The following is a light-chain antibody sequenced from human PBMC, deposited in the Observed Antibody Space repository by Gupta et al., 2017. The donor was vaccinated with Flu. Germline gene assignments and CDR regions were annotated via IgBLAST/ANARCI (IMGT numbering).Light chain of an antibody. V-gene: IGKV4-1*01. CDR3: YQEYGTPPT. CDR1: QSVLDSSNNKNY. J-gene: IGKJ1*01. Sequence: DIVMTQSPDSLAVSLGERATINCKSSQSVLDSSNNKNYLAWYQQKPGRPPKLLIYWASTRESGVPDTFSGRGSGRXFTLTIXSRLAADVTVSYCYQEYGTPPTFGXGTKVEIK. CDR2: WAS.